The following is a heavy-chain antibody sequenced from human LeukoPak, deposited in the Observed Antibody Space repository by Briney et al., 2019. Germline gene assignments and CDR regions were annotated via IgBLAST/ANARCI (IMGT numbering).Heavy chain of an antibody. CDR2: ISTSSVNT. D-gene: IGHD2-2*01. Sequence: PAASVKVSCKASGYNFVNFGISWVRQAPGQGLEWMGWISTSSVNTNYAQKFQGRLTMTTDTSTSTAYMELRSLRSDDTAVYYCTRDFDNPENSCPSTSCIDVWGQGTTVTVSS. J-gene: IGHJ6*02. CDR3: TRDFDNPENSCPSTSCIDV. V-gene: IGHV1-18*01. CDR1: GYNFVNFG.